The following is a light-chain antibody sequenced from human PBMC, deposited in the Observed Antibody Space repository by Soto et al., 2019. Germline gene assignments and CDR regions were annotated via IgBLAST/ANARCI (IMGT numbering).Light chain of an antibody. Sequence: DIQMTQSPSPLSASVGDRVTITCRASQGIRNDLGWYQQKPGKAPKRLIYDASSRATGIPDRFSGGGSGTDFTLTISRLEPEDFAVYYCQQFSSYPLTFGGGTKVDIK. CDR3: QQFSSYPLT. CDR2: DAS. CDR1: QGIRND. V-gene: IGKV1-17*01. J-gene: IGKJ4*01.